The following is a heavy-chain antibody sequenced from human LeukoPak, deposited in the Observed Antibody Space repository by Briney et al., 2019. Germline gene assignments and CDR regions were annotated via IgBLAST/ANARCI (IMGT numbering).Heavy chain of an antibody. J-gene: IGHJ4*02. CDR1: EFDFSTHA. CDR2: ISISGTKT. CDR3: ANEIRPNDY. D-gene: IGHD4-17*01. V-gene: IGHV3-23*01. Sequence: GGSLRLSCAASEFDFSTHAMTWVRQAPGKGLEWVSAISISGTKTYYADSVKGRFTISRDNSKNTLYLQMYSLRAEDPAVYYCANEIRPNDYWGQGTLVTVSS.